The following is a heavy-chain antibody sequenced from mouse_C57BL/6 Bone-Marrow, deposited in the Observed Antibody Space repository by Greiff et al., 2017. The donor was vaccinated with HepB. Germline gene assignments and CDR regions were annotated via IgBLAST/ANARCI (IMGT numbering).Heavy chain of an antibody. CDR2: IFPGSGST. CDR3: ARNWVTTDGGAMDY. Sequence: VQLQQSGPELVKPGASVKISCKASGYTFTDYYINWVKQRPGQGLEWIGWIFPGSGSTYYNEKFKGKATLTVDKSSSTAYMFLSSLTSEDSAVYFCARNWVTTDGGAMDYWGQGTSVTVSS. D-gene: IGHD2-2*01. J-gene: IGHJ4*01. CDR1: GYTFTDYY. V-gene: IGHV1-75*01.